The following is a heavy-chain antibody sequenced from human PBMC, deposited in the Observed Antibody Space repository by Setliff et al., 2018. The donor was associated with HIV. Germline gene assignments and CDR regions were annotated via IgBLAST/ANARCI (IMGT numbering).Heavy chain of an antibody. CDR2: ITYDGSQK. J-gene: IGHJ4*02. V-gene: IGHV3-30*18. CDR3: AKGRTNDFWSGSLGH. D-gene: IGHD3-3*01. Sequence: LRLSCAASGFMFHYHVMHWVRQAPGKGLEWVAVITYDGSQKYYAESVRGRFAISRDNSKNTLYLQMSGLRVEDTAIYYCAKGRTNDFWSGSLGHWGPGTLVTSPQ. CDR1: GFMFHYHV.